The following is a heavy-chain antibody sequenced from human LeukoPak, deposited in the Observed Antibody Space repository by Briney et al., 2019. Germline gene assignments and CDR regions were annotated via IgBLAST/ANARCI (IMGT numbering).Heavy chain of an antibody. Sequence: PSETLSLTCTVSGGSISSSSYYWGWIRQPPGKGLEWIGSTYYSGSTYYNPSLKSRVTISVDTSKNQFSLKLSSVTAADTAVYYCARQKRPYGSGSYYNVRGYFDYWGQGTLVTVSS. V-gene: IGHV4-39*01. CDR2: TYYSGST. CDR1: GGSISSSSYY. CDR3: ARQKRPYGSGSYYNVRGYFDY. J-gene: IGHJ4*02. D-gene: IGHD3-10*01.